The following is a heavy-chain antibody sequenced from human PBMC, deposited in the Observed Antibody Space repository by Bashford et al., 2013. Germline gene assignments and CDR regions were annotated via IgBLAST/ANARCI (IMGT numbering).Heavy chain of an antibody. V-gene: IGHV3-48*03. Sequence: VRQAPGKGLEWVSYISSTGGNTYYADSVKGRFTISRDNAKNSLYLQMDSLRAEDTAVYFCARDVAGYYYDTSTSNANLDYWGQGTLVTSPQ. J-gene: IGHJ4*02. CDR2: ISSTGGNT. D-gene: IGHD3-22*01. CDR3: ARDVAGYYYDTSTSNANLDY.